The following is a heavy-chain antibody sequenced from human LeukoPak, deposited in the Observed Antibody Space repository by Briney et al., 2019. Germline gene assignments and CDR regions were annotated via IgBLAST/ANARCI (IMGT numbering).Heavy chain of an antibody. CDR2: IYHSGST. D-gene: IGHD3-10*01. J-gene: IGHJ4*02. Sequence: SGTLSLTCAVSGGSISSGNWWSWVRQPPGKGLEWIGEIYHSGSTNYNPSLKSRVAISVDVSKNQFSLNLSSVTAADTAVYYCARSRGMGFDYWGQGTLVTVSS. CDR3: ARSRGMGFDY. CDR1: GGSISSGNW. V-gene: IGHV4-4*02.